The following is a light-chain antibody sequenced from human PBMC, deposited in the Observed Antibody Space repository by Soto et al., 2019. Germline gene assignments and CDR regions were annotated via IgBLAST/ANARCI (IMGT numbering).Light chain of an antibody. CDR3: QHYNNWPPWM. CDR2: GAS. CDR1: QSVSSN. J-gene: IGKJ1*01. Sequence: EIVMTQSPATLSVSPGERATLSCRASQSVSSNLAWYQQKPGQAPRLLIYGASTRATGIPARFSGSGSGTEFTLTFSSLQSEDFAVYYCQHYNNWPPWMFGQGTKVEIK. V-gene: IGKV3-15*01.